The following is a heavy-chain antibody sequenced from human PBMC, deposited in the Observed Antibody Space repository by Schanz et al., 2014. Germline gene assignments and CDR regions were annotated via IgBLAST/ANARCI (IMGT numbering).Heavy chain of an antibody. V-gene: IGHV1-18*01. CDR1: GYTFTSYG. CDR3: ARDRRVFDRDGLYYCES. Sequence: QVQLVQSGAEVKKPGASVRVSCKASGYTFTSYGISWVRQAPGQGLEWMGWISAYNGNTKYPQKLQGRVTMTTDTSTSTAYMELRSLRSDDTAVYYCARDRRVFDRDGLYYCESWGQGTLVTVSS. D-gene: IGHD3-16*02. J-gene: IGHJ4*02. CDR2: ISAYNGNT.